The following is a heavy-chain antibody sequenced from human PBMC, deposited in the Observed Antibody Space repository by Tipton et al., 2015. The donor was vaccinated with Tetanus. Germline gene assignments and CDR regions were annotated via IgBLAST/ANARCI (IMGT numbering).Heavy chain of an antibody. V-gene: IGHV4-61*01. CDR2: IYDSGST. J-gene: IGHJ4*02. D-gene: IGHD4-23*01. CDR3: ATGRRTVGFDY. CDR1: GGSVSSGNYF. Sequence: TLSLTCTVSGGSVSSGNYFWTWIRQSPGTGLEWIGNIYDSGSTIYNPSLKSRVTISKDTSKNQFSLKLSSVTAADTAVYYCATGRRTVGFDYWGQGALVTVSS.